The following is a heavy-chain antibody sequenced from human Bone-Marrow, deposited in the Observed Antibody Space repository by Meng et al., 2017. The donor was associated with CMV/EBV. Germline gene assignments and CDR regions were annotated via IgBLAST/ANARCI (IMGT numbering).Heavy chain of an antibody. V-gene: IGHV3-21*06. D-gene: IGHD6-13*01. CDR2: IGGRGNYK. J-gene: IGHJ6*02. Sequence: GGSLRLSCAASGFSFKTYSMTWVRQAPGKGLEWVSSIGGRGNYKYYADSVKGRFTVSTDNAKNSLWLQMNSLRAEDTAVYYCARSPGGAAADFYYYYGMDVWGQGTTVTVSS. CDR1: GFSFKTYS. CDR3: ARSPGGAAADFYYYYGMDV.